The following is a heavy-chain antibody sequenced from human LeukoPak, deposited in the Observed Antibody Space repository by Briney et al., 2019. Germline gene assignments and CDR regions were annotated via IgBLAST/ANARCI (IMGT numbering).Heavy chain of an antibody. CDR2: IWYDGSNK. CDR3: ARGKSSDYDILTGKNWFDP. J-gene: IGHJ5*02. CDR1: GFTFSSYG. D-gene: IGHD3-9*01. Sequence: GGSLRLSCGASGFTFSSYGMHWVRQAPGKGLEWVAVIWYDGSNKYYADSVKGRFTISRDNSKNTLYLQMNSLRAEDTAVYYCARGKSSDYDILTGKNWFDPWGQGTLVTVSS. V-gene: IGHV3-33*01.